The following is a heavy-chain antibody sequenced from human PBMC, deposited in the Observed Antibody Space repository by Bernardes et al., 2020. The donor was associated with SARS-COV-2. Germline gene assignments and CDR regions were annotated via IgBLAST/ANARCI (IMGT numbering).Heavy chain of an antibody. CDR3: TRDRPYKYDSSGFDF. CDR1: GFTFSLSG. V-gene: IGHV3-30*03. Sequence: GWSLRLSCAASGFTFSLSGMHWVRKVPGQGLEWLAGISYDGSDKVYLDSVKGRFTISRDNSNNTLYLQVNSLRAEDSALYYCTRDRPYKYDSSGFDFWGQGTLVTVSS. D-gene: IGHD3-22*01. J-gene: IGHJ4*02. CDR2: ISYDGSDK.